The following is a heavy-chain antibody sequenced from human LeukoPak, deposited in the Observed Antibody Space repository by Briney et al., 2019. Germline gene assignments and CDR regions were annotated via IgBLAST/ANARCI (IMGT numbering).Heavy chain of an antibody. V-gene: IGHV4-34*01. Sequence: PSETLSLTCAVSGESFSGYYWSWIRQPPGKGLEWIGEINHSGSTNYNPSLKSRVTISVDTSKNQFSLKISSVTAADTAVYYCATSGGTLGPTNYFAYWGQGTLVTVSS. CDR2: INHSGST. CDR1: GESFSGYY. D-gene: IGHD3-16*01. J-gene: IGHJ4*02. CDR3: ATSGGTLGPTNYFAY.